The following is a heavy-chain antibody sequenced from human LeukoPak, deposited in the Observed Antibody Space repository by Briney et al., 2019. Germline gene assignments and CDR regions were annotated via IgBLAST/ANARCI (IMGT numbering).Heavy chain of an antibody. CDR3: AMDYYPQNY. Sequence: GGSLRLSCAASGFIFSDFEMNWVRQAPGKGLEWVSYISSSGSTTMYADSAKGRFTVSRDNAKKTLYLQLNSVRVEDTAHYYYAMDYYPQNYWGQGIPVIVSS. CDR1: GFIFSDFE. V-gene: IGHV3-48*03. J-gene: IGHJ4*02. CDR2: ISSSGSTT. D-gene: IGHD3-10*01.